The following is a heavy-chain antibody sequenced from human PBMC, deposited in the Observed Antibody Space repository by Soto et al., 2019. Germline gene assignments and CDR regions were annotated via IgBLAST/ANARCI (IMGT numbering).Heavy chain of an antibody. V-gene: IGHV3-23*01. CDR3: AKDSMLVRQWLVNVY. CDR1: GFTFSSYA. D-gene: IGHD6-19*01. CDR2: ISGSGGST. J-gene: IGHJ4*02. Sequence: GGSLRLSCAASGFTFSSYAMSWVRQAPGKGLEWVSAISGSGGSTYYADSVKGRFTISRDNSKNTLYLQMNGLRAEDTAVYYCAKDSMLVRQWLVNVYWGQGTLVTVSS.